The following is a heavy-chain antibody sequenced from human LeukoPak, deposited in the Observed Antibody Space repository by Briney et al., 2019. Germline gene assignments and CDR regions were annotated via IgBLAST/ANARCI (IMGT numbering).Heavy chain of an antibody. J-gene: IGHJ3*02. V-gene: IGHV4-39*01. CDR1: GGSISISSYY. Sequence: PSETLSLTCTVSGGSISISSYYWGWIRQPPGKGLEWIGSIYYSGSTYYNPSLKSRVTISVDTSKNQFSLKLSSVTAADTAVYYCARHTDYPDAFDIWGQGTMVTVSS. CDR3: ARHTDYPDAFDI. CDR2: IYYSGST. D-gene: IGHD4-11*01.